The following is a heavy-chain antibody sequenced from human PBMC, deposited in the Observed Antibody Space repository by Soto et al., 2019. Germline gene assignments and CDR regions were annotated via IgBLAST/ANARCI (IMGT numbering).Heavy chain of an antibody. CDR2: IYPGDSDT. CDR3: ARKFAPEFFDS. Sequence: GESLKISFKGSGYTFSTYWIAWVRQMPGKGLEWMGIIYPGDSDTKYSPAFQGQVTISADKSINTAYLQWSSLKASDTAMYYCARKFAPEFFDSWGQGTLVTVSS. V-gene: IGHV5-51*01. CDR1: GYTFSTYW. D-gene: IGHD3-10*01. J-gene: IGHJ4*02.